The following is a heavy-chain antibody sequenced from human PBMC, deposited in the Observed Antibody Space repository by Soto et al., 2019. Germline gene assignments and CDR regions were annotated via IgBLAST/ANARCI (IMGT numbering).Heavy chain of an antibody. CDR1: GGTFSSYA. D-gene: IGHD2-15*01. V-gene: IGHV1-69*13. Sequence: SVKVSCKASGGTFSSYAISWVRQAPGQGLEWMGGIIPIFGTANYAQKFQGRVTITADESTGTAYMELSSLRSEDTAVYYCARDKGAVVTDLYYYYGMDVWGQGTTVTVSS. J-gene: IGHJ6*02. CDR2: IIPIFGTA. CDR3: ARDKGAVVTDLYYYYGMDV.